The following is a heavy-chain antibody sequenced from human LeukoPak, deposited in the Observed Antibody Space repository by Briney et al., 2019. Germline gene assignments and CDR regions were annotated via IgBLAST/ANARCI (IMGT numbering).Heavy chain of an antibody. CDR1: GGSISSYY. J-gene: IGHJ5*02. CDR2: IYYSGSA. D-gene: IGHD3-22*01. CDR3: ARGPYYYDSSGYYTRWFDP. Sequence: PSRTLSLTCTVSGGSISSYYWSWIRQPPGKGLEWIGYIYYSGSANYNPSLKSRVTISVDTSKNQFSLKLSSVTAADTAVYYCARGPYYYDSSGYYTRWFDPWGRGTLVTVSS. V-gene: IGHV4-59*01.